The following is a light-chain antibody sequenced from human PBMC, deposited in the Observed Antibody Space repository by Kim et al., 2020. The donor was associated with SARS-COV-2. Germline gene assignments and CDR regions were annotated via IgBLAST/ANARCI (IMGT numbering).Light chain of an antibody. V-gene: IGKV1-16*02. CDR1: QGIDSY. J-gene: IGKJ2*01. CDR3: QQYYSYPFT. CDR2: AAS. Sequence: DVQMTQSPSSLSASVGDSVTFSCRASQGIDSYLAWFQQKPGNAPKSLIYAASTLQSGVPSKFSGSGSGTDFTLTINSLQPEDSATYYCQQYYSYPFTFGQGTKLEIK.